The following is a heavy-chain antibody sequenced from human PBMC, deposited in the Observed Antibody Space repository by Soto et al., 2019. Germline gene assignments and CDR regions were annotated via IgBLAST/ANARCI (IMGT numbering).Heavy chain of an antibody. CDR3: ARDPPDFHSAFDY. CDR2: TYYRSKWYN. CDR1: GDSGASNRAA. D-gene: IGHD4-4*01. J-gene: IGHJ4*02. Sequence: PSQTLSLTGAISGDSGASNRAAWNWIRQSPSRGLEWLGRTYYRSKWYNDYAESVKSRITINPDTSKNQFSLHLNSVTPEDMAVYYCARDPPDFHSAFDYWGQGTLVTV. V-gene: IGHV6-1*01.